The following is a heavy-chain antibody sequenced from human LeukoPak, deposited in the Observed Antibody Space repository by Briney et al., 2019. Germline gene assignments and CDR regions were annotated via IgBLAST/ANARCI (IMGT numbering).Heavy chain of an antibody. J-gene: IGHJ4*02. Sequence: ASVKVSCKASVYTFTVYYMHWVRQAPGQGLEWMGWINPNSGGTNYAQKFQGRVTMTRDTSISTAYMELSRLRSDDTAVYYCAKAPFCSGGSCYKTFDYWGQGTLVTVSS. CDR1: VYTFTVYY. CDR2: INPNSGGT. D-gene: IGHD2-15*01. CDR3: AKAPFCSGGSCYKTFDY. V-gene: IGHV1-2*02.